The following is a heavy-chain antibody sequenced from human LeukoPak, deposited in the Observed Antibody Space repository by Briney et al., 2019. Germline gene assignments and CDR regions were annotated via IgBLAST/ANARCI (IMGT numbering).Heavy chain of an antibody. CDR2: IKQDGSDK. J-gene: IGHJ4*02. D-gene: IGHD3-10*01. Sequence: TGGSLRLSCATSGFIFSNYWMSWVRQAPGKGLEWVANIKQDGSDKYYVDSVKGRFTISRDNGKNSLYLEMNSLRAEDTAVYYCAKGKTITMVRGDLGYWGQGTLVTVSS. CDR1: GFIFSNYW. CDR3: AKGKTITMVRGDLGY. V-gene: IGHV3-7*03.